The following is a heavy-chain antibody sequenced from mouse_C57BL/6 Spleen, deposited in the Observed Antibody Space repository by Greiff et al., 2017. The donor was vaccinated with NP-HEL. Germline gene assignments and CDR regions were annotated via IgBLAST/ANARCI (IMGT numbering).Heavy chain of an antibody. CDR1: GYSITSGYY. V-gene: IGHV3-6*01. CDR2: ISYDGSN. J-gene: IGHJ2*01. CDR3: ARDGPFYDGYPVYFDY. D-gene: IGHD2-3*01. Sequence: EVKLVESGPGLVKPSQSLSLTCSVTGYSITSGYYWHWIRQFPGNKLEWMGYISYDGSNNYNPSLKNRISITRDTSKNQFFLKLNSVTTEDTATYYCARDGPFYDGYPVYFDYWGQGTTLTVSS.